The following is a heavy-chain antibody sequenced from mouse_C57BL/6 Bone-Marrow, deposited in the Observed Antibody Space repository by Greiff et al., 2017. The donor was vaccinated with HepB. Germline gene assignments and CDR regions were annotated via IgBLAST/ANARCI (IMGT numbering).Heavy chain of an antibody. CDR1: GYTFTSYW. CDR2: INPSSGYT. D-gene: IGHD2-5*01. CDR3: ARSEVLYYSNYDAMDY. V-gene: IGHV1-7*01. J-gene: IGHJ4*01. Sequence: QVQLQQSGAELAKPGASVKLSCKASGYTFTSYWLHWVKQRPGQGLEWIGYINPSSGYTKYNQKFKDKAKLTADKSSSTAYMQMSSLTYEDSAVYYCARSEVLYYSNYDAMDYWGQGTAGTVSS.